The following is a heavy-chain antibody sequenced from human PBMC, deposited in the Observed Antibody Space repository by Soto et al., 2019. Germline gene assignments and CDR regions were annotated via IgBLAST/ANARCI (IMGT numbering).Heavy chain of an antibody. Sequence: ETLSLTCTVSGGSGNSDNYYWRWIRQPPGKGLEWIGYIYHTGRTNYNPSLESRITISLDTSKNQFSLTLSSVTAADTALFSCAREFSNTPEAFDSWGQGALVTVSS. J-gene: IGHJ4*02. CDR1: GGSGNSDNYY. V-gene: IGHV4-61*01. D-gene: IGHD3-3*02. CDR2: IYHTGRT. CDR3: AREFSNTPEAFDS.